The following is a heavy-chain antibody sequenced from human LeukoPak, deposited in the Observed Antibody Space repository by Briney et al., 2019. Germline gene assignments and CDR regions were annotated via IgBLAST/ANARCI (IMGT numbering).Heavy chain of an antibody. CDR3: ARGSGWYYSYNYYGMDV. CDR2: INPNSGGT. CDR1: GYTFTSYY. Sequence: ASVKVSCKASGYTFTSYYMHWVRQAPGQGLEWMGWINPNSGGTNYAQKFQGRVTMTRDTSISTAYMELSRLRSDDTAVYYCARGSGWYYSYNYYGMDVWGQGTTVTVSS. J-gene: IGHJ6*02. V-gene: IGHV1-2*02. D-gene: IGHD6-19*01.